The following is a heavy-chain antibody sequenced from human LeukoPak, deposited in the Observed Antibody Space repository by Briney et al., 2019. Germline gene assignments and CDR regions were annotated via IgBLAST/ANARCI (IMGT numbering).Heavy chain of an antibody. D-gene: IGHD3-10*01. CDR1: GFTFSSYG. J-gene: IGHJ4*02. Sequence: GGSLRLSCAASGFTFSSYGMHWVRQAPGKGLEWVAFIRYDGSNKYYADSVKGRFTISRDNSKNTLYLQMNSLRAEDTAVYYCARVSGTYYYGSGSLDYWGQGTLVTVSS. V-gene: IGHV3-30*02. CDR3: ARVSGTYYYGSGSLDY. CDR2: IRYDGSNK.